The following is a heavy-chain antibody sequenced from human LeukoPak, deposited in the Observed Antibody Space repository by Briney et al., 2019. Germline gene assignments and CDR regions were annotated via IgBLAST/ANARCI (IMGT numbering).Heavy chain of an antibody. Sequence: SETLSLTCAVYGGPFSGYYWSWIRQPPGKGLEWIGEINHSGSTYYNPSLKSRVTISVDTSKNQFSLKLSSVTAADTAVYYCAREHVSYYDSSGFFDYWGQGTLVTVSS. D-gene: IGHD3-22*01. V-gene: IGHV4-34*01. CDR1: GGPFSGYY. CDR3: AREHVSYYDSSGFFDY. J-gene: IGHJ4*02. CDR2: INHSGST.